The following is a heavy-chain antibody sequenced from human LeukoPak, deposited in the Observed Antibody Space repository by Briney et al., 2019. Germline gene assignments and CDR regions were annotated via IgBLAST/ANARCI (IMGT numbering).Heavy chain of an antibody. D-gene: IGHD4-17*01. CDR3: AAHTPMTTVTTMGRGGKYYYYYYGMDV. J-gene: IGHJ6*02. Sequence: SETLSLTCTVSGGSISSYYWSWIRQPPGKGLEWIGYIYYSGSTNYNPSLKSRVTISVDTSQNQFSLKLSSVTAADTAVYYCAAHTPMTTVTTMGRGGKYYYYYYGMDVWGQGTTVTVSS. V-gene: IGHV4-59*01. CDR2: IYYSGST. CDR1: GGSISSYY.